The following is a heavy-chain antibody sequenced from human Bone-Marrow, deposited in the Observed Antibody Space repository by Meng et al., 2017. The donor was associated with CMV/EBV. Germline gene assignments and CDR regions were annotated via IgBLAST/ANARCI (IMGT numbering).Heavy chain of an antibody. Sequence: SVKVSCKASGGTFSSYAISWVRQAPGQGLEWMGGIIPIFGTANYAQKFQGRVTITTDESTSTAYMELSSLRSEDTAVYYCARDPGYCSSTSCYTVVHYYGMDVWGQGTTVT. J-gene: IGHJ6*02. V-gene: IGHV1-69*05. CDR3: ARDPGYCSSTSCYTVVHYYGMDV. D-gene: IGHD2-2*02. CDR2: IIPIFGTA. CDR1: GGTFSSYA.